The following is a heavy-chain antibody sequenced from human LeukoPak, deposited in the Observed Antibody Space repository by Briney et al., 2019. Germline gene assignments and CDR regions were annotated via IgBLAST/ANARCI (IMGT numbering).Heavy chain of an antibody. V-gene: IGHV4-61*01. D-gene: IGHD6-13*01. CDR3: ARRSFYSSRYDY. Sequence: SETLSLTCTVSGGSVSSGSYYWSWIRQPPGKGLEWIGYIYYSGSTNYNPSLKSRVTISVDTSKNQFSLKLSSVTAADTAVYYCARRSFYSSRYDYWGQGTPVTVSS. J-gene: IGHJ4*02. CDR2: IYYSGST. CDR1: GGSVSSGSYY.